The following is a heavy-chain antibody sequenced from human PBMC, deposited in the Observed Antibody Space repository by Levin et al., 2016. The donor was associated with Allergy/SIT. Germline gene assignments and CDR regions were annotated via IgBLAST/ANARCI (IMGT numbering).Heavy chain of an antibody. Sequence: SVKVSCKASGGTFSSYAISWVRQAPGQGLEWMGGIIPIFGTANYAQKFQGRVTITADESTSTAYMELSSLRSEDTAVYYCARDRHPSSSWYFYWGQGTLVTVSS. CDR2: IIPIFGTA. CDR1: GGTFSSYA. CDR3: ARDRHPSSSWYFY. J-gene: IGHJ4*02. D-gene: IGHD6-13*01. V-gene: IGHV1-69*13.